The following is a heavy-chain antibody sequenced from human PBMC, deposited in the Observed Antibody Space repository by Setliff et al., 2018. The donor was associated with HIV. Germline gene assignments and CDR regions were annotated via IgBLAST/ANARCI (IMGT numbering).Heavy chain of an antibody. J-gene: IGHJ4*02. CDR2: IYSSRWS. CDR1: GGSISSSSYY. D-gene: IGHD3-10*01. Sequence: PSETLSLTCTVSGGSISSSSYYWGWIRQPPGKGLEWIGSIYSSRWSYYNPSLQSRLTLSIDRSRSQFSLRLSSVTAADTAVYYCARLSGGMVPNYWGQGTLVTVSS. V-gene: IGHV4-39*01. CDR3: ARLSGGMVPNY.